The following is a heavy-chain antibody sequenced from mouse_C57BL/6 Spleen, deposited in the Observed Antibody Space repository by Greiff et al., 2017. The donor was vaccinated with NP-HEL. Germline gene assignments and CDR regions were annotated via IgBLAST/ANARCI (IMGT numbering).Heavy chain of an antibody. D-gene: IGHD2-4*01. CDR1: GFTFSSYA. Sequence: DVKLVESGGGLVKPGGSLKLSCAASGFTFSSYAMSWVRQTPEKRLEWVATISDGGSYTYYPDNVKGRFTISRDNAQTNLYLQMSHLKSEDTAMYYCARVYYDYDDYFDYWGQGTTLTVSS. J-gene: IGHJ2*01. CDR3: ARVYYDYDDYFDY. V-gene: IGHV5-4*03. CDR2: ISDGGSYT.